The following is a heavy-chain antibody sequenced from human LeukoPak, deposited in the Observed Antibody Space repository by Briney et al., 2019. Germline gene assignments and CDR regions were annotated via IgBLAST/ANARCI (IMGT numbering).Heavy chain of an antibody. CDR3: AREGLDTVLTIYYFDY. J-gene: IGHJ4*02. CDR1: GGSINGYY. CDR2: IYISGKT. D-gene: IGHD2-8*01. V-gene: IGHV4-4*07. Sequence: DPSETLSLTCTVSGGSINGYYWSWIRQPVGKGLEWIGRIYISGKTYYNPSLKSRVTMSVDTSKNQFSLKLSSVTAADTALYYCAREGLDTVLTIYYFDYWGQGTLVTVSS.